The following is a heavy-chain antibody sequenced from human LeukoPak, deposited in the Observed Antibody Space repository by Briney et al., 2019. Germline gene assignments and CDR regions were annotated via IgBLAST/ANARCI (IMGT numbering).Heavy chain of an antibody. D-gene: IGHD1-26*01. Sequence: ASVKVSCKASGYTFTSYGISWVRQAPGQGLEWMGWISAYNGNTNYAQKLQGRVTMTTDTSTSTAYMELRSLRSDDTAVYYCARDIGEGYSGSYYYGMDVWGQGATVTVSS. V-gene: IGHV1-18*01. J-gene: IGHJ6*02. CDR3: ARDIGEGYSGSYYYGMDV. CDR2: ISAYNGNT. CDR1: GYTFTSYG.